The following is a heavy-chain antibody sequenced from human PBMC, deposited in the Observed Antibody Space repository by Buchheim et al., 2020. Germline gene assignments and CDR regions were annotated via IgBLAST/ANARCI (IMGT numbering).Heavy chain of an antibody. CDR3: ARRRTPIDY. CDR2: IYYSGNT. CDR1: GGSISSGGYS. Sequence: QVQLQESGPGQVKPSQTLSLTCAVSGGSISSGGYSWSWIRQPPGKGLEWIGYIYYSGNTYSSPSLKSRVTISVNTSKNQFSLKLTSVTAADTAVYYCARRRTPIDYWGQGTL. J-gene: IGHJ4*02. V-gene: IGHV4-30-4*07. D-gene: IGHD1-14*01.